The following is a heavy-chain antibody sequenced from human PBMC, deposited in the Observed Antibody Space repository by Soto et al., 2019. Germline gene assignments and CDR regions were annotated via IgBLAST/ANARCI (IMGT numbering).Heavy chain of an antibody. J-gene: IGHJ5*02. CDR1: GGSISSGGCY. D-gene: IGHD2-2*01. CDR3: AGEVADIVVVPAAIFGWFDP. V-gene: IGHV4-31*03. CDR2: IYYSGST. Sequence: QVQLQESGPGLVKPSQTLSLTCTVSGGSISSGGCYWSWIRQHPGKGLEWIGYIYYSGSTYYNPSLKSRVTISVDTSKNQFSLKLSSVTAADTAVYYCAGEVADIVVVPAAIFGWFDPWGQGTLVTVSS.